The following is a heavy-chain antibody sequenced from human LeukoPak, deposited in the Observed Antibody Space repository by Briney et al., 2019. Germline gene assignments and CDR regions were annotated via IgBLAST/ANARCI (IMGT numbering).Heavy chain of an antibody. CDR2: IYYSGST. J-gene: IGHJ4*02. CDR3: ARGPLQLERPFDS. V-gene: IGHV4-39*07. Sequence: PSETLSLTCTVSGGSISSSSYYWGWIRQPPGKGLEWIGSIYYSGSTYYNPSLKSRVTISVDTSKNQFSLKLSSVTAADTAVYYCARGPLQLERPFDSWSQGTLVTVSS. CDR1: GGSISSSSYY. D-gene: IGHD1-1*01.